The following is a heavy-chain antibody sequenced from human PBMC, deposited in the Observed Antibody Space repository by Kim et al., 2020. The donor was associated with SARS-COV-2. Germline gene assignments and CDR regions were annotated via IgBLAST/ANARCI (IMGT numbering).Heavy chain of an antibody. D-gene: IGHD3-10*01. Sequence: FQGRVTITADKSTSTAYMELSSLRSEDTAVYYCARVSMVRGVIHYYGMDVWGQGTTVTVSS. J-gene: IGHJ6*02. V-gene: IGHV1-69*04. CDR3: ARVSMVRGVIHYYGMDV.